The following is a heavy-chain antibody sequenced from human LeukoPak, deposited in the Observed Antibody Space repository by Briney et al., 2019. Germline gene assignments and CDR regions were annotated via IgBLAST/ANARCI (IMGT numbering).Heavy chain of an antibody. CDR2: IYYSGST. CDR1: GGSISSYY. Sequence: SETLSLTCTVSGGSISSYYWSWIRQPPGKGLEWIGYIYYSGSTNYNPPLKSRVTISVDTSKNQFSLKLSSVTAADTAVYYCARYDSSSWHDAFDIWGQGTTVTVSS. J-gene: IGHJ3*02. V-gene: IGHV4-59*08. D-gene: IGHD6-13*01. CDR3: ARYDSSSWHDAFDI.